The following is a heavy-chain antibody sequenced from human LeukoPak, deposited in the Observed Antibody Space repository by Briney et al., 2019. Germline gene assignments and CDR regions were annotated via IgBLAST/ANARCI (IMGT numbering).Heavy chain of an antibody. CDR1: GGSFSGYY. J-gene: IGHJ5*02. V-gene: IGHV4-34*01. D-gene: IGHD2-15*01. CDR2: INHSGST. Sequence: SETLSLTCAVYGGSFSGYYWSWIRQPPGKGLEWIGEINHSGSTNYNPSLKSRVTISVDTSKNQFSLKLSSVTAADTAVYYCASRSLYCSGGSCYWFDPWGQGTLVTVSS. CDR3: ASRSLYCSGGSCYWFDP.